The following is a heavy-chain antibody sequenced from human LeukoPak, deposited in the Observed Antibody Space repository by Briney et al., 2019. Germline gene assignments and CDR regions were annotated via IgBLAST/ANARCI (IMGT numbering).Heavy chain of an antibody. Sequence: PSGTLSLTCAVSGGPISSSNWWSWVRQPPGKGLEWIEEIFHSGSTNYNPSLKSRVTISVDKSKNQFSLKLNSVTAADTAVYCCARGGNKWELDNWFDPWGQGTLVTVSS. CDR1: GGPISSSNW. J-gene: IGHJ5*02. CDR3: ARGGNKWELDNWFDP. CDR2: IFHSGST. D-gene: IGHD1-26*01. V-gene: IGHV4-4*01.